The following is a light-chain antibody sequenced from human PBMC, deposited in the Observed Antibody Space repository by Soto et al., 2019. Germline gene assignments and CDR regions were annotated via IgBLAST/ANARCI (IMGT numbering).Light chain of an antibody. CDR2: DAS. CDR1: RGISSK. Sequence: EIVMTQSPATLSVSPGERSTLSCRARRGISSKLAWFQQKPGQSPRLLIYDASTRATGIPARFSGSGSGTEFTLTISSLQSADFAVYYCQQYNNWPQTFGQGTKVDIK. CDR3: QQYNNWPQT. V-gene: IGKV3-15*01. J-gene: IGKJ2*01.